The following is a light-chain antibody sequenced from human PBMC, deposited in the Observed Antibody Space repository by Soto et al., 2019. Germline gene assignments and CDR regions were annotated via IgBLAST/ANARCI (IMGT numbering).Light chain of an antibody. J-gene: IGKJ1*01. Sequence: EIVLTQSPGTLSLSPGERATLSCRASQSVNTRYSAWYQKKPGQAPRLLIYATSSRATGIPDRFSGSGSGTDFILTIRRLEPEDFALYYCQHPRWAFGQGTTVEI. V-gene: IGKV3-20*01. CDR3: QHPRWA. CDR2: ATS. CDR1: QSVNTRY.